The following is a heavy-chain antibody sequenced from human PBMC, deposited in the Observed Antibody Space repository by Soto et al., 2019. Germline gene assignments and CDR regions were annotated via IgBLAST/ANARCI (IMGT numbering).Heavy chain of an antibody. Sequence: QVQLQQWGAGLLKPSETLSLTCAVYGGSFSGYYWSWIRQPPGKGLEWIGEINHSGSTNYNPSLKSRVTISVDTSKNQFSLKLSSVTAADTAVYYCARGRPTVTPARYNWFDPWGQGTLVTVSS. CDR2: INHSGST. D-gene: IGHD4-17*01. CDR1: GGSFSGYY. J-gene: IGHJ5*02. V-gene: IGHV4-34*01. CDR3: ARGRPTVTPARYNWFDP.